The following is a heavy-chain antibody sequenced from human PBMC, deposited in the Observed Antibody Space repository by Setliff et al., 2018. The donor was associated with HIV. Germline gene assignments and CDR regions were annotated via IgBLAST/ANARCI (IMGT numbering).Heavy chain of an antibody. Sequence: SETLSLTCTVSGGAISDTYYTWIRQTPGKGLEWIGLMHVIRENNYNPSPESRVTISRDTSKNQFSLKLSSVTAADTALNFCSRHGRRHDSGRWYNWFDSWGQGTPVTVSS. V-gene: IGHV4-59*08. CDR1: GGAISDTY. J-gene: IGHJ5*01. CDR2: MHVIREN. CDR3: SRHGRRHDSGRWYNWFDS. D-gene: IGHD3-10*01.